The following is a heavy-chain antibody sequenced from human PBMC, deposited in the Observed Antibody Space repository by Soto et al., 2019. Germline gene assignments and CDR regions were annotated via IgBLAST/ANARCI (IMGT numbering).Heavy chain of an antibody. CDR3: ARSSIATVRFDH. V-gene: IGHV4-59*01. Sequence: SETLSLTCTVSGGSISSYYWSWIRQPPGKGLEWIGYIYYSGSTNYNPSLKSRVTISVDTSKNQFSLKLSSVTAADTAVYYCARSSIATVRFDHWGQGTLVTVSS. J-gene: IGHJ5*02. CDR2: IYYSGST. D-gene: IGHD6-6*01. CDR1: GGSISSYY.